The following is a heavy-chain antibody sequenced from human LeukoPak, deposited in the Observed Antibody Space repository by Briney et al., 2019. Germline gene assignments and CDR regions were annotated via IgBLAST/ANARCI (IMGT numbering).Heavy chain of an antibody. V-gene: IGHV5-51*01. Sequence: GESLKISCKTSRYSFSSFWIGWVRQMPGKGLEWMGIIYPGDSETRYSPSFQGRVTFSADKSINTAYLQWSSLKPSDTAMYYCASLRYCGDTICKDLDYWGQGTLVTVSS. D-gene: IGHD2-21*01. CDR3: ASLRYCGDTICKDLDY. J-gene: IGHJ4*02. CDR1: RYSFSSFW. CDR2: IYPGDSET.